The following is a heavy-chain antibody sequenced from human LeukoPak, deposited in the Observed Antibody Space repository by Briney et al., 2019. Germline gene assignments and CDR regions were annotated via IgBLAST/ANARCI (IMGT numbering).Heavy chain of an antibody. D-gene: IGHD3-22*01. Sequence: ASVKVSCKASGYTFTSYGISWVRQAPGQGLEWMGWISAYNGNTNYAQKLQGRVTMTTDTSTSTAYMELRSLRSDDTAVYYCATNPYSSGYYYASVYWGQGTLVTVSS. V-gene: IGHV1-18*01. CDR2: ISAYNGNT. CDR1: GYTFTSYG. J-gene: IGHJ4*02. CDR3: ATNPYSSGYYYASVY.